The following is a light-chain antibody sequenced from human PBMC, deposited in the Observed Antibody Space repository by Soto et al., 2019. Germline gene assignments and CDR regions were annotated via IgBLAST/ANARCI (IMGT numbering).Light chain of an antibody. CDR1: SSDVGGYNF. Sequence: QSALTQPASVSGSPGQSITITCSGTSSDVGGYNFVSWYQHHPGKPPKLMLYHVSNRPSGVSSRFSGSKSGNTASLTISGLQAEDEPHYYCSSYTSSRTLVFGGGTKVTVL. CDR3: SSYTSSRTLV. CDR2: HVS. V-gene: IGLV2-14*03. J-gene: IGLJ2*01.